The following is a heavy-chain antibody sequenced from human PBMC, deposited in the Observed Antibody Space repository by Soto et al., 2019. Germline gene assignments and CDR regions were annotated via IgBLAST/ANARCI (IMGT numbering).Heavy chain of an antibody. D-gene: IGHD2-2*02. Sequence: GASVKVSCKASGYTFTGYYMHWVRQAPGQGLEWMGWINPNSGGTNYAQKFQGWVTMTRDTSISTAYMELSRLRSDDTAVYYCARGNYCSSTSCYKNWFDPWGQGTLVTVS. J-gene: IGHJ5*02. CDR3: ARGNYCSSTSCYKNWFDP. CDR1: GYTFTGYY. CDR2: INPNSGGT. V-gene: IGHV1-2*04.